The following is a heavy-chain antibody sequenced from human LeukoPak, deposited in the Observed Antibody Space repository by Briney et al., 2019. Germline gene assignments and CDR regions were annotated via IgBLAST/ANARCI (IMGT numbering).Heavy chain of an antibody. V-gene: IGHV3-7*03. CDR3: ARGGGLDV. D-gene: IGHD3-16*01. Sequence: GGSLRLSCAASGFTFSSYWMNWARQAPGKGLEWVASINHNGNVNYYVDSVKGRFTISRDNAKNSLYLQMSTLRAEDTAVYFCARGGGLDVWGQGATVTVSS. CDR2: INHNGNVN. CDR1: GFTFSSYW. J-gene: IGHJ6*02.